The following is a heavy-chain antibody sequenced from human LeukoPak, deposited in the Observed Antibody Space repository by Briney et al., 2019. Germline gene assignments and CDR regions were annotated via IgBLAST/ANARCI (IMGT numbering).Heavy chain of an antibody. J-gene: IGHJ6*02. Sequence: GGSLRLSCAAPGFTVSSNYMSWVRQAPGKGLEWVSVIYSGGSTYYADSVKGRFTISRDNSKNTVYLQMNSLRAEDTAVYYCARGHIVYYGMDVWGQGTTVTVSS. CDR2: IYSGGST. V-gene: IGHV3-53*01. D-gene: IGHD2-21*01. CDR3: ARGHIVYYGMDV. CDR1: GFTVSSNY.